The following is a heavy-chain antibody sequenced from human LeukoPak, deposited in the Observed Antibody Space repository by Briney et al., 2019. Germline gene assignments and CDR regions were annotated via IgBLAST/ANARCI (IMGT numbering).Heavy chain of an antibody. V-gene: IGHV4-59*01. CDR2: IYYSGST. CDR1: GGSISSYY. Sequence: SETLSLTCTVSGGSISSYYWSWIRQPPGKGLEWIGYIYYSGSTNYNPSLKSRVTISVDTSKNQFSLKLSSVTAADTAVYYCARAPGYCSSTSCYDLDYFDYWGQGTLVTVSS. J-gene: IGHJ4*02. D-gene: IGHD2-2*01. CDR3: ARAPGYCSSTSCYDLDYFDY.